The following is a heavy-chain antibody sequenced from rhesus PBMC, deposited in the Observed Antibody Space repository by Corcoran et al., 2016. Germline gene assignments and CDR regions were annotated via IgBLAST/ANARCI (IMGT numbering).Heavy chain of an antibody. J-gene: IGHJ4*01. CDR3: TRDPIAAVDDY. CDR2: ISSASSYI. V-gene: IGHV3S16*01. CDR1: GFTFSDYY. Sequence: PGGSLRLSCAASGFTFSDYYMSWVRQAPGKGLEWVSSISSASSYIYYADSVKGRFTISRDNAKNSLSLQMNSLKTEDTAVYYCTRDPIAAVDDYWGQGVLVTVSS. D-gene: IGHD6-25*01.